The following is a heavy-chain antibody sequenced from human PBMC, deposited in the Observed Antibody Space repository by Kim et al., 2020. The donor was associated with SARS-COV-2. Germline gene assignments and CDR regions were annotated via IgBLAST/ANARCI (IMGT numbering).Heavy chain of an antibody. J-gene: IGHJ3*02. Sequence: GGSLRLSCAASGFTFSSYWMTCVRQAPGKGLEWVANIKQDGNQKYYVDSVKGRFTISRDNAKNSLYLQMNSLRAEDTAVYYCARDGDLYSSGKDAFDIWGQGTMVTVSS. CDR2: IKQDGNQK. CDR1: GFTFSSYW. D-gene: IGHD6-19*01. CDR3: ARDGDLYSSGKDAFDI. V-gene: IGHV3-7*01.